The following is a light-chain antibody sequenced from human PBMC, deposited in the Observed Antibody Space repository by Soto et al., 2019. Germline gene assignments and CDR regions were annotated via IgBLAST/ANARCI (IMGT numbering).Light chain of an antibody. V-gene: IGKV3-20*01. Sequence: EIVLTQSPGTLSLSPGERATLSCRASQSVSNSYLAWYQQKPGQAPRLLIYGASTRATGIPARFSGSGSGTDFILSISRLEPEDFSVYYCQQYGSSPWTFGQGTKVDIK. CDR3: QQYGSSPWT. CDR1: QSVSNSY. CDR2: GAS. J-gene: IGKJ1*01.